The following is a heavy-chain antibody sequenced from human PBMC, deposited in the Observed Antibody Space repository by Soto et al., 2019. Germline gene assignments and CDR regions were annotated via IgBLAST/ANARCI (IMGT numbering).Heavy chain of an antibody. CDR1: GFTFSSYS. CDR2: ISSSSSYI. J-gene: IGHJ3*02. Sequence: EVQLVESGGGLVKPGGSLRLSCAASGFTFSSYSMNWVRQAPGKGLEWVSSISSSSSYIYYADSVKGRFTISRDNAKNSLYLQMNSLRAEDTAVYYCAKEIAVAGTTYPLDAFDIWGQGTMVTVSS. CDR3: AKEIAVAGTTYPLDAFDI. D-gene: IGHD6-19*01. V-gene: IGHV3-21*01.